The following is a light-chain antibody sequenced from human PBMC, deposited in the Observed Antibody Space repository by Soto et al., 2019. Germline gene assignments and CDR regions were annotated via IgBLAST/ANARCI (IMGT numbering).Light chain of an antibody. Sequence: EIVLTQSPGTLSLSPGERATLSCRASQSVDSTYLAWYQQRPGQAPRLLIYATSSRAAGVPDRFSGSVSGTDFTLTISKLEPEDFAVYYCQQYDTSPPLYTFGQGTKLDIK. V-gene: IGKV3-20*01. J-gene: IGKJ2*01. CDR1: QSVDSTY. CDR2: ATS. CDR3: QQYDTSPPLYT.